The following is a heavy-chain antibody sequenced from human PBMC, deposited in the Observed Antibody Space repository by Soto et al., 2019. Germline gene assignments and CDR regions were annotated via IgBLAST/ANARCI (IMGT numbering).Heavy chain of an antibody. D-gene: IGHD3-22*01. CDR1: GGSISSYY. V-gene: IGHV4-59*12. Sequence: PSETLSLTCTVSGGSISSYYWSWIRQPPGKGLEWIGYIYYSGSTSYNPSLKSRLTMSVDTSKNQFSLKLTSVTAADTAVYYCASLFNYYDSRGYAEYHFDYGGQGTLVTVSS. CDR3: ASLFNYYDSRGYAEYHFDY. J-gene: IGHJ4*02. CDR2: IYYSGST.